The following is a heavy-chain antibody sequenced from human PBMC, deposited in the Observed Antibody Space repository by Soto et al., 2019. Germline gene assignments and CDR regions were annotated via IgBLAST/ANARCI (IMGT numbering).Heavy chain of an antibody. Sequence: PSDNLSLTCSVPGGAFSSYYWSLVRKLAGKGLEWNGRVFSSGSTNYNASLTSRVTMSIDTSKNEVSLTLRSVTAADTGVYYCARVAFSYFGMGAWGPGITVTVSS. J-gene: IGHJ6*02. CDR2: VFSSGST. CDR3: ARVAFSYFGMGA. V-gene: IGHV4-4*07. CDR1: GGAFSSYY. D-gene: IGHD3-3*02.